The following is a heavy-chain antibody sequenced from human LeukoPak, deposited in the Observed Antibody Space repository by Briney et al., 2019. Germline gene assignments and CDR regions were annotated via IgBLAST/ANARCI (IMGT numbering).Heavy chain of an antibody. V-gene: IGHV4-34*01. CDR2: INHSGST. D-gene: IGHD6-13*01. J-gene: IGHJ4*02. Sequence: SETLSLTCAVYGGSFSGYYWSWIRQPPGKGLEWIGEINHSGSTNYNPSLKSRVTISVDTSKNQFSLKLSSVTAADTAVYYCAGGFRSSWAPFDYWGQGTLVTVSS. CDR3: AGGFRSSWAPFDY. CDR1: GGSFSGYY.